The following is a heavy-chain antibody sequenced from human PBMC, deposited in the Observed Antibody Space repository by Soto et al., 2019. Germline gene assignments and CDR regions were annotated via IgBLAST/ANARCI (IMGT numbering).Heavy chain of an antibody. D-gene: IGHD2-2*02. V-gene: IGHV3-30-3*01. Sequence: PGGSLRLSCAASGFTFSSYAMHWVRQAPGKGLEWVAVISYDGSNKYYADSVKGRFTISRDNSKNTLYLQMNSLRAEDTAVYYCAREGCSSTSRYNGDAFDIWGQGTMVTVS. CDR1: GFTFSSYA. CDR2: ISYDGSNK. J-gene: IGHJ3*02. CDR3: AREGCSSTSRYNGDAFDI.